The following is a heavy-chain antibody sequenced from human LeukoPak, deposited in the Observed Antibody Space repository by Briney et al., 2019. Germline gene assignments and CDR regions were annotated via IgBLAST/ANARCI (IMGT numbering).Heavy chain of an antibody. CDR2: TIPIFGTA. CDR1: GGTSSNYA. J-gene: IGHJ4*02. Sequence: GSSVKVSCKASGGTSSNYAISWVRQAPGQGLEWMGGTIPIFGTASYAQKFQGRVTITADESTSTAYMELSSLRSEDTAVYYCARDLGDSFDYWGQGTLVTVSS. V-gene: IGHV1-69*01. CDR3: ARDLGDSFDY. D-gene: IGHD3-10*01.